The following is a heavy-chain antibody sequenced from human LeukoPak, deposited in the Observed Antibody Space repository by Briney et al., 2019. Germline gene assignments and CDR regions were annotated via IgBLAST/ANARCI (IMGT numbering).Heavy chain of an antibody. CDR1: GLTFSSYF. V-gene: IGHV3-21*04. D-gene: IGHD6-13*01. CDR3: ARSQGLAAAGTRDY. J-gene: IGHJ4*02. Sequence: GGSLRLSCETSGLTFSSYFMNWVRQAPGKGLEWVSSISSRSDYMYYADSAKGRFTISRDNAKKSLYLQMNSLRAEDTAVYYCARSQGLAAAGTRDYWGQGTLVTVSS. CDR2: ISSRSDYM.